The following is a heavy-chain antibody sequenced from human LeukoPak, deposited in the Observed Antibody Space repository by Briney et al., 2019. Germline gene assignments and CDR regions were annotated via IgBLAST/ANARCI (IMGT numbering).Heavy chain of an antibody. CDR2: ISAYNGNT. Sequence: GASVKVSCKASGYTFTSYGISWVRQAPGQGLEWMGWISAYNGNTNYAQKLQGRVTMTTDTSTSTAYKELRSLRSDDTAVYYCARDLEVVTAIPYYWGQGTLVTVSS. CDR3: ARDLEVVTAIPYY. J-gene: IGHJ4*02. D-gene: IGHD2-21*02. V-gene: IGHV1-18*01. CDR1: GYTFTSYG.